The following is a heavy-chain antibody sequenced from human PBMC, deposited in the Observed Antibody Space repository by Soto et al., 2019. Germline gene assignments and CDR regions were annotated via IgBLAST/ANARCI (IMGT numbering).Heavy chain of an antibody. CDR2: ISGGGGST. Sequence: EVQLLESGGGLVQPGGSLRLSCAASGFTFSTYAMNWVRQAPGKGLEWVSAISGGGGSTYYADSVKGRVTISRDNSKNTLYLQMNSLRAEDTAVYYCAKVSLGALTFTDCYYYGLDVWGQGTTVTVSS. CDR1: GFTFSTYA. D-gene: IGHD1-26*01. CDR3: AKVSLGALTFTDCYYYGLDV. J-gene: IGHJ6*02. V-gene: IGHV3-23*01.